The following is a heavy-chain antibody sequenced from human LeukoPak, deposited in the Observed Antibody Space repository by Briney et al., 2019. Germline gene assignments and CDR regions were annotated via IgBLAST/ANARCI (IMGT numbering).Heavy chain of an antibody. CDR3: ASGCSSTSCFHYYYYGMDV. Sequence: SVKVSCKASGGTFSSYAISWVRQAPGQGLEWMGRIIPIFGIANYAQKFQGRVTITADKSTSTAYMELSSLRSEDTAVYYCASGCSSTSCFHYYYYGMDVWGQGTTVTVSS. J-gene: IGHJ6*02. V-gene: IGHV1-69*04. D-gene: IGHD2-2*01. CDR1: GGTFSSYA. CDR2: IIPIFGIA.